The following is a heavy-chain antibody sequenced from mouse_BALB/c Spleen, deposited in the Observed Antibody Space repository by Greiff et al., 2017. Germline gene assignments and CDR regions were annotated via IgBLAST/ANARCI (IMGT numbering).Heavy chain of an antibody. CDR1: GFTFSSYG. V-gene: IGHV5-6*01. J-gene: IGHJ2*01. D-gene: IGHD1-1*01. CDR3: ARPLGFTTVVDFDY. Sequence: EVKVVESGGDLVKPGGSLKLSCAASGFTFSSYGMSWVRQTPDKRLEWVATISSGGSYTYYPDSVKGRFTISRDNAKNTLYLQMSSLKSEDTAMYYCARPLGFTTVVDFDYWGQGTTLTVSS. CDR2: ISSGGSYT.